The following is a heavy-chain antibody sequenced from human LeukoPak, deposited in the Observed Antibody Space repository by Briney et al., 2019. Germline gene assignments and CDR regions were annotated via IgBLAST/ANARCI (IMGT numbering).Heavy chain of an antibody. CDR3: AKGITAALGSH. Sequence: GRSLRLSCAASGFTFSSYGMHWVRQAPGKGLEWVAVISYDGSNKYYADSVKGRFTISRDNPKNTLYLQMNSLRAEDTAVYYCAKGITAALGSHWGQGTLVTVSS. V-gene: IGHV3-30*18. D-gene: IGHD1-26*01. CDR1: GFTFSSYG. CDR2: ISYDGSNK. J-gene: IGHJ4*02.